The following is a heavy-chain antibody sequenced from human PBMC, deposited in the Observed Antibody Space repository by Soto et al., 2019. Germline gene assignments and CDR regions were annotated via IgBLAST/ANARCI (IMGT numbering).Heavy chain of an antibody. J-gene: IGHJ6*02. CDR1: GFTFSSYW. CDR2: MNQDGSER. V-gene: IGHV3-7*01. CDR3: ARSLDD. Sequence: EVQLVESGGGLAQPGGSLRLSCAASGFTFSSYWMHWVRQAPGKGLEWVANMNQDGSERYYVDSAKGRFTVSRDNSKNSLYLQMNSLRAEDTDVYYCARSLDDWGQGTTVTVSS.